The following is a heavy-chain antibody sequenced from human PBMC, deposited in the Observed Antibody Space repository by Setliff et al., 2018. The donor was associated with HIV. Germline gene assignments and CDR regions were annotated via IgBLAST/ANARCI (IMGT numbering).Heavy chain of an antibody. J-gene: IGHJ6*03. Sequence: SETLSLTCTVSGGSISSSSYYWGWIRQPPGKGLQWIGSIYYRGSTYYNPSLKSRVTISVDTSKNQFSLKLRSVTAADTALYYCARGRYRSKWYASDHYYIDVWGKGTTVTVSS. CDR3: ARGRYRSKWYASDHYYIDV. CDR2: IYYRGST. V-gene: IGHV4-39*01. CDR1: GGSISSSSYY. D-gene: IGHD6-13*01.